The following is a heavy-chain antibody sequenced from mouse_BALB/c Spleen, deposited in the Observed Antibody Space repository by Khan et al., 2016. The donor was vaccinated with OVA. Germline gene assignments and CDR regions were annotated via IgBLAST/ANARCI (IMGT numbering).Heavy chain of an antibody. D-gene: IGHD2-10*01. CDR3: DRQPYFHYYIMDY. CDR1: GFSFTNYG. Sequence: QVQLKQSGPGLVAPSQSLSITCTISGFSFTNYGIHWVRQPPGKGLEWLVVIWSDGSTSYNSALKSRLSISRDNSKSQVFLRMNSLQTDDTAMYYCDRQPYFHYYIMDYWGQGTSVIVSS. J-gene: IGHJ4*01. CDR2: IWSDGST. V-gene: IGHV2-6-1*01.